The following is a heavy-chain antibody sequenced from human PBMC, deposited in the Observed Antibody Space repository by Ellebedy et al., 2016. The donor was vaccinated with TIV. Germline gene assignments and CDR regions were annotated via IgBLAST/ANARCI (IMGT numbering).Heavy chain of an antibody. CDR1: GFTFSSYA. V-gene: IGHV3-23*01. D-gene: IGHD1-26*01. Sequence: GESLKISCAASGFTFSSYAMSWVRQAPGKGLEWVSAISGSGGSTYYADSVKGRFTISRDNSKNTLYLQMNSLRAEDTAVYYCAKDWESGVNDYWGQGTLVTVSS. CDR2: ISGSGGST. J-gene: IGHJ4*02. CDR3: AKDWESGVNDY.